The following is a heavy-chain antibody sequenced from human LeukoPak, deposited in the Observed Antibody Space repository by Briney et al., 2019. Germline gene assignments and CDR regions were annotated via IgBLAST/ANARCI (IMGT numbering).Heavy chain of an antibody. D-gene: IGHD4-17*01. V-gene: IGHV3-7*01. J-gene: IGHJ4*02. Sequence: GGSLRLSCAASGFTFSSYWMSWVRQAPGKGPEWVANIKQDGSEKYYVDSVKGRYTISRDNAKNSLYLQMNSLRAEDTAVYYCASGPYGVVDYWGQGTLVTVSS. CDR1: GFTFSSYW. CDR2: IKQDGSEK. CDR3: ASGPYGVVDY.